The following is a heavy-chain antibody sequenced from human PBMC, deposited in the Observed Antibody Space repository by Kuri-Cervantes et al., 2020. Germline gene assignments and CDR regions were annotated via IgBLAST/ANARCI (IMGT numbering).Heavy chain of an antibody. CDR2: INPSGGST. V-gene: IGHV1-46*01. CDR1: GYTFTSYY. CDR3: ARERSEWFGELLSPLDY. J-gene: IGHJ4*02. Sequence: ASVKVSCKASGYTFTSYYMHWVRQAPGQGLEWMGIINPSGGSTSYAQKFQGRVTTTRDTSTSTVYMELSSLRSEDTAVYYCARERSEWFGELLSPLDYWGQGTLVTVSS. D-gene: IGHD3-10*01.